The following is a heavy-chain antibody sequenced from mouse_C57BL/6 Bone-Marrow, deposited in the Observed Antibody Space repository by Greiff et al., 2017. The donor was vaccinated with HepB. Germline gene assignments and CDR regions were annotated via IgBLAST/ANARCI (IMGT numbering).Heavy chain of an antibody. J-gene: IGHJ2*01. CDR2: IRNKANNHAT. CDR3: TSPLSYGSSL. CDR1: GFTFSDAW. V-gene: IGHV6-6*01. D-gene: IGHD1-1*01. Sequence: EVNVVESGGGLVQPGGSMKLSCAASGFTFSDAWMDWVRQSPEKGLEWVAEIRNKANNHATYYAESVKGRFTISRDDSKSSVYLQMNSLRAEDTGIYYCTSPLSYGSSLWGQGTTLTVSS.